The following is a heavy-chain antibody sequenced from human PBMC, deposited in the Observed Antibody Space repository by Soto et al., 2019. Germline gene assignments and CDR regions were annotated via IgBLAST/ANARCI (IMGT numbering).Heavy chain of an antibody. Sequence: SVKVSCKASGFTFTSSAMQWVRPSRGQCLEWIGWIVVGSGNTNYAQKFQERVTITRDMSTSTAYMELSSLRSEYTAAYSCEAAGHSGYDGVVPWGQATLVSDSS. CDR1: GFTFTSSA. CDR3: EAAGHSGYDGVVP. V-gene: IGHV1-58*02. CDR2: IVVGSGNT. D-gene: IGHD5-12*01. J-gene: IGHJ5*02.